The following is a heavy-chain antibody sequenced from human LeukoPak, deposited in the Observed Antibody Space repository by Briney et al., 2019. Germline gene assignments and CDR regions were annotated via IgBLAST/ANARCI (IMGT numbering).Heavy chain of an antibody. CDR1: GFTVSSNS. Sequence: GGSLRLSCTVSGFTVSSNSMSWVRQAPGKGLEWVSYISSSSSTIYYADSVKGRFTISRDNAKNSLYLQMNSLRAEDTAVYYCARDLMMGYLDAFDIWDQGTMVTVSS. J-gene: IGHJ3*02. CDR3: ARDLMMGYLDAFDI. CDR2: ISSSSSTI. D-gene: IGHD5-12*01. V-gene: IGHV3-48*01.